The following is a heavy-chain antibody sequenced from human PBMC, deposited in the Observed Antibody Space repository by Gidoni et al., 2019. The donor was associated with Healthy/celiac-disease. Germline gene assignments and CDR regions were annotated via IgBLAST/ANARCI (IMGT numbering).Heavy chain of an antibody. V-gene: IGHV3-48*02. CDR2: ISSSSSTI. CDR1: GVTSRSYS. CDR3: ARVGYSYGFDAFDI. Sequence: EVQLVESGGGLVQPGGSLRLSCAASGVTSRSYSMNWVRQAPGKGLEWVSYISSSSSTIYYADSVKGRFTISRDNAKNSLYLQMNSLRDEDTAVYYCARVGYSYGFDAFDIWGQGTMVTVSS. J-gene: IGHJ3*02. D-gene: IGHD5-18*01.